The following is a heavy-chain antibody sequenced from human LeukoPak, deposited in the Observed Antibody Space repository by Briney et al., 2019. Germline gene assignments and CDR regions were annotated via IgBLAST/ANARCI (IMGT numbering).Heavy chain of an antibody. D-gene: IGHD6-6*01. Sequence: GGSLRLSCAASGFTVSSNYMSWVRQAPGKGLEWVSVIYSGGSTYYADSVKGRFTISRDNAKNSLYLQMNGLRAEDTAVYYCARTIAARVSQTYWGQGTLVTVSS. CDR1: GFTVSSNY. J-gene: IGHJ4*02. CDR3: ARTIAARVSQTY. CDR2: IYSGGST. V-gene: IGHV3-53*01.